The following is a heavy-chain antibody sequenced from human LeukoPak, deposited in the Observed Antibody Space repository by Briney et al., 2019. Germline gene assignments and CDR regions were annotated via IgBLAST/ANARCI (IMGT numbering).Heavy chain of an antibody. J-gene: IGHJ4*02. Sequence: PSETLSLTCTVSGGSISSGDYYWSWIRQPPGKGLEWIGYIYYSGSTYYNPSLKSRVTISVDTSKNQLSLKLSSVTAADTAVYYCARGSPSGYSYGLDYWGQGTLVTVSS. V-gene: IGHV4-30-4*01. CDR1: GGSISSGDYY. CDR3: ARGSPSGYSYGLDY. D-gene: IGHD5-18*01. CDR2: IYYSGST.